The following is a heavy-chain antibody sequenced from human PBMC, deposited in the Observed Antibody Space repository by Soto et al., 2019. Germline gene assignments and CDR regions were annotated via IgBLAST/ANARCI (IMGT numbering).Heavy chain of an antibody. CDR2: IWYDGSNK. D-gene: IGHD2-2*01. J-gene: IGHJ6*02. V-gene: IGHV3-33*01. Sequence: GGSLRLSCAASGFTFSSYGMHWVRQAPGKGLEWVAVIWYDGSNKYYADSVKGRFTISRDNSKNTLYLQMNSLRAEDTAVYYCARDVIVVVPAAGPEYYYYGMDVWGQGTTVTVS. CDR3: ARDVIVVVPAAGPEYYYYGMDV. CDR1: GFTFSSYG.